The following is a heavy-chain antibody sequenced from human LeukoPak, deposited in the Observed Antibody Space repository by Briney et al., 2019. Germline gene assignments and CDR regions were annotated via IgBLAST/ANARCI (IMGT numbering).Heavy chain of an antibody. J-gene: IGHJ4*02. CDR1: GGSISTGDHY. V-gene: IGHV4-39*06. CDR3: ARDTTPKETSIHFDY. D-gene: IGHD2/OR15-2a*01. Sequence: PSETLSLTCTVSGGSISTGDHYWDWIRQPPGKGLEWIGTIYYSGSTYYNPSLKSRVTISKDTSKNQFPLKLSSVTAADTAVYFCARDTTPKETSIHFDYWGQGTLVTVSS. CDR2: IYYSGST.